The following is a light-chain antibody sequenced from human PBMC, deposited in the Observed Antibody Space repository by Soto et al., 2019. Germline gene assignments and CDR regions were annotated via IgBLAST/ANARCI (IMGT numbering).Light chain of an antibody. V-gene: IGLV1-44*01. CDR3: AAWDDSLNGRYV. CDR2: SNN. CDR1: SSNIVSNT. J-gene: IGLJ1*01. Sequence: QSVLTQPPSASWTPGHRFTISFSGSSSNIVSNTVNWYQQLPVTAPKLLIYSNNQLPSGVPDRFSGSKSGTSASLAISGLQSEDEADYYCAAWDDSLNGRYVFGTGTKVTVL.